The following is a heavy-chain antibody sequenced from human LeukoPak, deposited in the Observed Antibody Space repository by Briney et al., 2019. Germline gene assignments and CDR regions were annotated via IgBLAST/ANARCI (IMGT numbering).Heavy chain of an antibody. Sequence: ASVKVSCKASGGTFSSYAISWVRQAPGQGREWMGGIIPIFGTANYAQKFQGRVTITADESTSTAYMEMSIMRSEDTTVYYSARYSLLTTSLDYWGQGTLVTVSS. CDR2: IIPIFGTA. D-gene: IGHD3-22*01. J-gene: IGHJ4*02. CDR3: ARYSLLTTSLDY. CDR1: GGTFSSYA. V-gene: IGHV1-69*13.